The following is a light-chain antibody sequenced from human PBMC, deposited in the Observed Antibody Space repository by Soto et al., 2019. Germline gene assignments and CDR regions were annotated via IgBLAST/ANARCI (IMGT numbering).Light chain of an antibody. CDR1: QDIAIY. CDR2: AAS. V-gene: IGKV1-9*01. CDR3: QQLRMYPST. J-gene: IGKJ4*01. Sequence: IQFTQSPSSLSASVGDRVTITCRASQDIAIYLAWYQQKPREAPKLLIYAASTLYDGVSSRFSGSGSGTDFALTITSLQAEDFATYYCQQLRMYPSTFGGGTKVDI.